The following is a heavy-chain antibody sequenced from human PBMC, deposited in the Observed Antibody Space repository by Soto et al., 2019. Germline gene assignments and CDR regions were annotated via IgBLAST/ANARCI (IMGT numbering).Heavy chain of an antibody. CDR1: GFTFSGYY. J-gene: IGHJ4*02. D-gene: IGHD4-17*01. V-gene: IGHV3-11*01. Sequence: GGSLRLSCAASGFTFSGYYIHCIRRAPGKGLEWISYISGNGEIIQYAASARDRFTISRDNAENSVYLEMDSLRAEDTALYYCARDIDGRFRKEFGYWGRGTLVPVSS. CDR3: ARDIDGRFRKEFGY. CDR2: ISGNGEII.